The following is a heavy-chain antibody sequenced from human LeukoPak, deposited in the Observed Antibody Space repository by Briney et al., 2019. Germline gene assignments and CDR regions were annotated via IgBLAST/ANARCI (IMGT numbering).Heavy chain of an antibody. D-gene: IGHD2-2*01. J-gene: IGHJ4*02. Sequence: SETLSLTCAVSGASISSNNWWSWVRQPPGKGLEWIGEIFFTGTTTYNPSLKSRVSMSLDKSKNQFSLNLTSVTAADTAIYYCARVYCSSNSCYLDYWSQGTLVTVSS. V-gene: IGHV4-4*02. CDR1: GASISSNNW. CDR3: ARVYCSSNSCYLDY. CDR2: IFFTGTT.